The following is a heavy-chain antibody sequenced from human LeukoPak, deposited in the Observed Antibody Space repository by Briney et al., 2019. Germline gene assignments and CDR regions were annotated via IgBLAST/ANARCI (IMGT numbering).Heavy chain of an antibody. D-gene: IGHD3-10*01. CDR1: GFTFSSYG. J-gene: IGHJ5*02. CDR2: ISGNGGKI. Sequence: GGSLRLSCAASGFTFSSYGMSWVRQAPGKGLEWVSGISGNGGKIYYVDSVKGRFTISRDNFKNRLFLQMNNLRAEDTAIYYCVKDEGRGFYGSGTFYSWGQGTLGTVSP. CDR3: VKDEGRGFYGSGTFYS. V-gene: IGHV3-23*01.